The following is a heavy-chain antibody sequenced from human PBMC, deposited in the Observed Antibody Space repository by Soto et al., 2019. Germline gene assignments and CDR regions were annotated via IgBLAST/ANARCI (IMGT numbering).Heavy chain of an antibody. CDR2: ISWNSGNI. V-gene: IGHV3-9*01. CDR3: VNDGRTSVFGLVYDGSDI. Sequence: EVQLVESGGGLVQPGRSLRLSCAASGFTFEDYAMHWVRQAPGKGPEWVSGISWNSGNIGYAETVKGRFTSSTDNAKNSMYLQLNSLRAEDTALYYCVNDGRTSVFGLVYDGSDIWGHGTMVTVSS. D-gene: IGHD3-3*01. J-gene: IGHJ3*02. CDR1: GFTFEDYA.